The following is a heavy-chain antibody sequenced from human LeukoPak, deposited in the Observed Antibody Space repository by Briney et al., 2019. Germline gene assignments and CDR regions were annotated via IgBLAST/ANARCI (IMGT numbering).Heavy chain of an antibody. D-gene: IGHD3-3*01. CDR3: ARGLRFLEGYMDV. CDR2: VKQDGSEK. V-gene: IGHV3-7*01. Sequence: GGSLRLSCAASGFTFSSYWMSWVRQAPGKGLEWVANVKQDGSEKYYVDSVKGRFTISRDNAKNSLYLQMNSLRAEDTAVYYCARGLRFLEGYMDVWGKGTTVTVSS. CDR1: GFTFSSYW. J-gene: IGHJ6*03.